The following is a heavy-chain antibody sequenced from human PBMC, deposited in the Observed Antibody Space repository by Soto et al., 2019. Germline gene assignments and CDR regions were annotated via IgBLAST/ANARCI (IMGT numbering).Heavy chain of an antibody. CDR3: ARGGWYRSWRYYYYGMDV. D-gene: IGHD6-19*01. CDR1: GFTFSSYW. J-gene: IGHJ6*02. V-gene: IGHV3-7*01. CDR2: IKQGGSEK. Sequence: GGSLRLSCAASGFTFSSYWMSWVRQAPGKGLEWVANIKQGGSEKYYVDSVKGRFTISRDNAKNSLYLQMNSLRAEDTAVYYCARGGWYRSWRYYYYGMDVWGQGTTVTAP.